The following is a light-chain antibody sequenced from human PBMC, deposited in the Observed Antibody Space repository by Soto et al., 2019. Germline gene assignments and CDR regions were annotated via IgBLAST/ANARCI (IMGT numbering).Light chain of an antibody. Sequence: DIVMTQSPATLSLSPGERATLSGMASQSVSSYLSWYQQKPCQAPRLLIYDASNRATVIPARFSGSGSGTDFTLTISSLEPEDFAVYYCQQRSNWPPLTFGGGTKVDNK. CDR3: QQRSNWPPLT. V-gene: IGKV3-11*01. J-gene: IGKJ4*01. CDR1: QSVSSY. CDR2: DAS.